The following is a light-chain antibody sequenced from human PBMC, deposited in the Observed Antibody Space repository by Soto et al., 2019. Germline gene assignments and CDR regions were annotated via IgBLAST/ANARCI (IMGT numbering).Light chain of an antibody. CDR2: GAS. CDR3: QQYNNWPPLT. V-gene: IGKV3-15*01. CDR1: QSVSSN. J-gene: IGKJ4*01. Sequence: EIVMTQSPATLSVSPGERATLSCRASQSVSSNLAWYQQKPGQATRLLIYGASTRATGIPARFSGSGSGTEFTLTISILQSEDFEVYYCQQYNNWPPLTFGGGTKVEIK.